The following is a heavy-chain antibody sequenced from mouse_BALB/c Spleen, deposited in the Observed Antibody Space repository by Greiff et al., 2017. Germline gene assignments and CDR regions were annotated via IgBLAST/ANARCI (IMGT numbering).Heavy chain of an antibody. J-gene: IGHJ4*01. V-gene: IGHV3-2*02. CDR1: GYSITSDYA. Sequence: EVKLVESGPGLVKPSQSLSLTCTVTGYSITSDYAWNWIRQFPGNKLEWMGYISYSGSTSYNPSLKSRISITRDTSKNQFFLQLNSVTTEDTATYYCARLWYAMDYWGQGTSVTVSS. CDR3: ARLWYAMDY. CDR2: ISYSGST. D-gene: IGHD1-1*02.